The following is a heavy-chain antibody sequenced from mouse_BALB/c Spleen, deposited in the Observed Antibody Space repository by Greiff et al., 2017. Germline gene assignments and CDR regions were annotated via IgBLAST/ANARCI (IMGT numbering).Heavy chain of an antibody. D-gene: IGHD1-1*01. CDR2: IWGDGST. V-gene: IGHV2-6-7*01. Sequence: QVQLQQSGPGLVAPSQSLSITCTVSGFSLTGYGVNWVRQPPGKGLEWLGMIWGDGSTDYNSALNSRLSISKDNSKSQVFLKMNSLQTDDTARYYCARGGSSSYYAMDYWGQGTSVTVSS. CDR3: ARGGSSSYYAMDY. J-gene: IGHJ4*01. CDR1: GFSLTGYG.